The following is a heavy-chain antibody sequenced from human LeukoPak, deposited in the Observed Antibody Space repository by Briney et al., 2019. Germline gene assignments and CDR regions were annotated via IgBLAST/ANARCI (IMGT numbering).Heavy chain of an antibody. CDR2: ISGSGGST. Sequence: GGSLRLSCAASGFTFSSYAMSWVRQAPGKGLEWVSAISGSGGSTYYADSVKGRFTISRDNSKNTLYLQMNSLRAEDTAVYYCAKDTRTYSSSWYRGDWFDPWGQGTLVTVSS. J-gene: IGHJ5*02. CDR1: GFTFSSYA. D-gene: IGHD6-13*01. CDR3: AKDTRTYSSSWYRGDWFDP. V-gene: IGHV3-23*01.